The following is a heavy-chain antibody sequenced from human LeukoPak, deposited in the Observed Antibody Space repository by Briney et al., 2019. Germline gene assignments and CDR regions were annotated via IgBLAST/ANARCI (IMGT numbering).Heavy chain of an antibody. CDR2: INHRGST. Sequence: PSETLSLTCAVYGGSFSDYYWTWICQPPGKGLEWIGEINHRGSTHYNPSLKSRVTISVDTSKKQFSLKLSSVTAADTAVYYCATYSTGFDIWGQGTVVTVSS. CDR1: GGSFSDYY. CDR3: ATYSTGFDI. V-gene: IGHV4-34*01. D-gene: IGHD6-19*01. J-gene: IGHJ3*02.